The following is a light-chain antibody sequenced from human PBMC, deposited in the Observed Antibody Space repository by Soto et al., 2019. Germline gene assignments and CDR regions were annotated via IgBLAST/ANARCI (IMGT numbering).Light chain of an antibody. V-gene: IGKV3-20*01. CDR1: QSVSSSY. CDR3: QQYGSSPPIT. Sequence: EIVLTQSPGTLSLSPGERTTFSCRASQSVSSSYLAWYQQKPGQAPRLLIYGASSRATGIPDRFSGSGSGTDFTLTISRLELEDFAVYYCQQYGSSPPITFGQGTRLEIK. J-gene: IGKJ5*01. CDR2: GAS.